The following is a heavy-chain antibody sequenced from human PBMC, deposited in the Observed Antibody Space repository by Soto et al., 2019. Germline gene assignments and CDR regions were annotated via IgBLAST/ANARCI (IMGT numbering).Heavy chain of an antibody. CDR3: ARLGCYSYEIVAASDIYDYYGMDV. Sequence: LSLTCAASGFTFSSYAMSGVRQAPGKGLEWVSAISGSGGSTYYADSVKGPFTISRDNSKNTLDLQMTILRAEDTAVDYCARLGCYSYEIVAASDIYDYYGMDVWGQGTTVTVSS. CDR2: ISGSGGST. D-gene: IGHD5-18*01. J-gene: IGHJ6*02. CDR1: GFTFSSYA. V-gene: IGHV3-23*01.